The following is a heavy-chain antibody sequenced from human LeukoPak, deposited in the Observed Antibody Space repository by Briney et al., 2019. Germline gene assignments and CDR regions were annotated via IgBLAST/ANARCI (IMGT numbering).Heavy chain of an antibody. V-gene: IGHV3-53*01. J-gene: IGHJ4*02. CDR2: IYSGGST. CDR1: GFTVSSNY. CDR3: AKPSFGTYDFWSGSSDY. Sequence: PGGSLRLSCVVSGFTVSSNYMNWVRQAPGKGLEWVSVIYSGGSTYYADSVKGRFTISRDNSKNTLYLQMNSLRAEDTAVYYCAKPSFGTYDFWSGSSDYWGQGTLVTVSS. D-gene: IGHD3-3*01.